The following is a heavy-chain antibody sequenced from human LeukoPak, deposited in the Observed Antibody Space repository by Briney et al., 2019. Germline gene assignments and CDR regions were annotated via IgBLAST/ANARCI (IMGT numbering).Heavy chain of an antibody. D-gene: IGHD3-22*01. CDR1: GFTFNDYT. CDR2: ISRDGTYI. J-gene: IGHJ4*02. Sequence: GGSLRDSRDTSGFTFNDYTMNCVRQAPGKGLEWVSSISRDGTYIKYADPVKGRFSISRDNTKNSLFLEMRSLRVEDTAMYFCAIEYYESSASGTLHYWGQGNLVTVSS. V-gene: IGHV3-21*01. CDR3: AIEYYESSASGTLHY.